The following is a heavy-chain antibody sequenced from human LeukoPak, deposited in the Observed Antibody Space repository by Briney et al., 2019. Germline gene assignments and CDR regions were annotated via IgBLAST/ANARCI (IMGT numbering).Heavy chain of an antibody. V-gene: IGHV4-31*03. CDR1: GGSVSSGGYY. J-gene: IGHJ4*02. Sequence: PSQTLSLTCTVSGGSVSSGGYYWSWIRQRPRGGLEWIGYISYSGSTYYNPSLKGRATISQDTSKNQFSLKLNSVTAADAAVYYCAKSNYDSSGFGYFDFWGQGTLVTVSS. D-gene: IGHD3-22*01. CDR3: AKSNYDSSGFGYFDF. CDR2: ISYSGST.